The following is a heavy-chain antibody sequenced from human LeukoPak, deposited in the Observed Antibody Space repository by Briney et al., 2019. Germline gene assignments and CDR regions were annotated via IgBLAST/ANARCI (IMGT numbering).Heavy chain of an antibody. D-gene: IGHD6-19*01. CDR3: ARETRSGRAFDI. CDR1: GASINSGSDY. CDR2: IYTSGTT. Sequence: SQTLSLTCTVSGASINSGSDYWTWIRQPAGKGLEWIGRIYTSGTTNYNLSLKSRVTMSVDTSKNQFSLKLRSVTAADMAVYYCARETRSGRAFDIWGQGTMVTVSS. V-gene: IGHV4-61*02. J-gene: IGHJ3*02.